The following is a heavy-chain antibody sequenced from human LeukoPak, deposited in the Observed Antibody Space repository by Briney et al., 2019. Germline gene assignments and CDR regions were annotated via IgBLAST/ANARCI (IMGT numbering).Heavy chain of an antibody. J-gene: IGHJ3*02. CDR2: ISWNSGSI. CDR1: GFTFGDYA. Sequence: PGGSLRLSCAASGFTFGDYALHWVRQAPGKGLEWVSGISWNSGSIGYADSVKGRFTISRDNAKNSLYLQMNSLRAEDMALYYCAKAHRLYSSRWDNDAIDRWGQGTLVTVPS. D-gene: IGHD6-19*01. V-gene: IGHV3-9*03. CDR3: AKAHRLYSSRWDNDAIDR.